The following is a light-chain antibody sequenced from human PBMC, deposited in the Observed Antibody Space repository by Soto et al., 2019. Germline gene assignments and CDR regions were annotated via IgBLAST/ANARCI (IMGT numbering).Light chain of an antibody. CDR3: AAWDDSLNGVV. J-gene: IGLJ2*01. CDR1: SSNVGSYT. Sequence: QSVLTQPPSASGTPGQRVTISCSGSSSNVGSYTVYWYQQLPGTAPKVLIYSGNRRPSGVPARFSGSKSGTSASLAISGLQSGDGADYYCAAWDDSLNGVVFGGGTKVTVL. CDR2: SGN. V-gene: IGLV1-44*01.